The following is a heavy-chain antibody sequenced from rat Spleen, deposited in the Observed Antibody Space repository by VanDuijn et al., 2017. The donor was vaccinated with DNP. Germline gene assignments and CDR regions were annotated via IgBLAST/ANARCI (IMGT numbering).Heavy chain of an antibody. V-gene: IGHV5-7*01. CDR3: ARHGEVHLRYAMDA. D-gene: IGHD1-5*01. Sequence: EVQLVESGGGLVQPGRSLKLSCAASGFIFSAHYMAWVRQTPQRDLEWVATILYDGSRTYYRDSVKGRFTISRDNAKSTLYLQMDSLRSEETATYYCARHGEVHLRYAMDAWGQGTSVTVSS. CDR1: GFIFSAHY. J-gene: IGHJ4*01. CDR2: ILYDGSRT.